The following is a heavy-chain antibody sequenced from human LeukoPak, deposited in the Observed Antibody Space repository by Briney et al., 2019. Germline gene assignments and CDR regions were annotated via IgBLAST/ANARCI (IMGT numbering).Heavy chain of an antibody. CDR1: GFTFSSYE. CDR3: AKSVFDSSGDPYMDV. Sequence: GGSLRLSCAASGFTFSSYEMNWVRQAPGKGLEWVSYISSSGSTIYYADSVKGRFTISRDNSKSTLYLQMNSLRAEDTAVYYCAKSVFDSSGDPYMDVWGKGTTVTISS. D-gene: IGHD3-22*01. J-gene: IGHJ6*03. V-gene: IGHV3-48*03. CDR2: ISSSGSTI.